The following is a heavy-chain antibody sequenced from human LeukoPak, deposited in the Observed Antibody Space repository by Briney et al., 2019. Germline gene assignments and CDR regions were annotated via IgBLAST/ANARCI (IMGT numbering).Heavy chain of an antibody. CDR2: ISSSSSYI. CDR1: GFPFSSYS. J-gene: IGHJ5*02. CDR3: ASRDYGGNWFDP. D-gene: IGHD4-23*01. V-gene: IGHV3-21*01. Sequence: NPGGPLTLSCAASGFPFSSYSMNGVPQAPGKGREWVSSISSSSSYIYYADSVKGRFTISRDNAKNSLYLQMNSLRAEDTAVYYCASRDYGGNWFDPWGQGTLVTVSS.